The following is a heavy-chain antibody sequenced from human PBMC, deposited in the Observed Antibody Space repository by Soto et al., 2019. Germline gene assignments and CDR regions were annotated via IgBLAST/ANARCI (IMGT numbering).Heavy chain of an antibody. CDR2: IWYDGSNK. CDR1: GFTFSSYG. Sequence: GGSLRLSCAASGFTFSSYGMHWVRQAPGKGLEWVAVIWYDGSNKYYADSVKGRFTISRDNSKNTLYLQMNSLRAEDTAVYYCARERLLEAYSPTYYYYYGMDVWGQGTTVTVSS. V-gene: IGHV3-33*01. D-gene: IGHD2-15*01. J-gene: IGHJ6*02. CDR3: ARERLLEAYSPTYYYYYGMDV.